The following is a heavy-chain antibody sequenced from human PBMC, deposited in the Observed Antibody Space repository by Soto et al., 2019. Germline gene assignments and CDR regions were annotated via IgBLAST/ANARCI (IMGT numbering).Heavy chain of an antibody. CDR3: ARSAPVVAATTHYYYYYGMDV. Sequence: ASVKVSCKASGGTFSSYAISWVRQAPGQGLEWMGGIIPIFGTANYAQKFQGRVTITADESTSTAYMELSSLRSEDTAVYYCARSAPVVAATTHYYYYYGMDVWGQGTTVTVSS. CDR1: GGTFSSYA. J-gene: IGHJ6*02. V-gene: IGHV1-69*13. D-gene: IGHD2-15*01. CDR2: IIPIFGTA.